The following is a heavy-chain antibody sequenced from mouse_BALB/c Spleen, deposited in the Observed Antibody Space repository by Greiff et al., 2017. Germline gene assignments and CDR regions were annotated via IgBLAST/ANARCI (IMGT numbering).Heavy chain of an antibody. Sequence: EVQLQQSGAELVGSGASVKLSCTASGFNIKDYYMHWVKQRPEQGLEWIGWIDPENGDTEYAPKFQGKATMTADTSSNTAYLQLSSLTSEDTAVYYCNAGGFAYWGQGTLVTVSA. CDR1: GFNIKDYY. CDR3: NAGGFAY. V-gene: IGHV14-4*02. J-gene: IGHJ3*01. CDR2: IDPENGDT.